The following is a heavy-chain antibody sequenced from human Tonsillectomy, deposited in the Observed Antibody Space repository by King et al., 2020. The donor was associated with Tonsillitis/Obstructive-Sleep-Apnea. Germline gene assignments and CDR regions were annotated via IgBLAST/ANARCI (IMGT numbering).Heavy chain of an antibody. V-gene: IGHV4-31*03. CDR3: ARDRCSGGSCYPDY. D-gene: IGHD2-15*01. Sequence: VQLQESGPGLVKPSQTLSLTCTVSGGSISSGGYYWSWIRQHPGKGLEWIGYIDYSWSTYYNPSLKSRVTISVDTSQNQFSLKLSSVTSADTAVYYCARDRCSGGSCYPDYWGQGTLVTVSS. CDR2: IDYSWST. J-gene: IGHJ4*02. CDR1: GGSISSGGYY.